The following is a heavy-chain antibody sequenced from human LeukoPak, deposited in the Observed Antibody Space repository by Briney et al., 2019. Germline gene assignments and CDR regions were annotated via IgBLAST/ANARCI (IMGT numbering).Heavy chain of an antibody. CDR1: GFTFSSYA. D-gene: IGHD4/OR15-4a*01. CDR3: VRDLMGSGATTAYLHH. CDR2: ISRRSRHV. Sequence: PGGSLRLSCAASGFTFSSYAMSWVRQAPGKGLEGVSSISRRSRHVYYAGSVKGRFTISRDNAKNSLYLQMNSLRAEDMAVYFCVRDLMGSGATTAYLHHWGQGTLVTVSS. V-gene: IGHV3-21*01. J-gene: IGHJ1*01.